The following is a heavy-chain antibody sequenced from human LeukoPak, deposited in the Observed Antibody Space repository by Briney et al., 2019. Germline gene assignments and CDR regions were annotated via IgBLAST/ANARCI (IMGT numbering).Heavy chain of an antibody. Sequence: GASVKVSCKASGGTFSSYAISWVRQAPGQGLGWMGGVIPIFGTANYAQKFKGRVTITAYESTSTAYMELSSLRSEDTAVYYCARDLGYYGSEAYAFDIWGQGTMVTVSS. J-gene: IGHJ3*02. D-gene: IGHD3-10*01. CDR1: GGTFSSYA. CDR3: ARDLGYYGSEAYAFDI. CDR2: VIPIFGTA. V-gene: IGHV1-69*13.